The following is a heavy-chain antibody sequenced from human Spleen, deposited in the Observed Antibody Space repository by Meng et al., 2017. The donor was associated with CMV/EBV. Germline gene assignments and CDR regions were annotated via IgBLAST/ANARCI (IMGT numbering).Heavy chain of an antibody. Sequence: GGSLRLSCAASGFTVSSNYMSWVRQAPGKGLEWVSVIYSGGSTYYADSVKGRFTIPRDNSKNTLYLQMNSLRAEDTAVYYCAKDGRGYNWNPGKWLDPWGQGTLVTVSS. J-gene: IGHJ5*02. CDR2: IYSGGST. CDR3: AKDGRGYNWNPGKWLDP. V-gene: IGHV3-66*01. D-gene: IGHD1-20*01. CDR1: GFTVSSNY.